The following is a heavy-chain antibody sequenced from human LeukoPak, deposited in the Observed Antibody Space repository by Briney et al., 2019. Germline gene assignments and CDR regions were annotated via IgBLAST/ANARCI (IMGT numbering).Heavy chain of an antibody. V-gene: IGHV4-59*08. D-gene: IGHD1-7*01. J-gene: IGHJ3*02. CDR2: IYYSGST. CDR3: ARRTGTTECDDAFDI. CDR1: GGSISSYF. Sequence: PSETLSLTCTVSGGSISSYFWTWIRQPPGKGLEWIGYIYYSGSTNYNPSLKSRVTISVDTSKNQFSLELSSVTAADTAVYYCARRTGTTECDDAFDIWGQGTMVTVSS.